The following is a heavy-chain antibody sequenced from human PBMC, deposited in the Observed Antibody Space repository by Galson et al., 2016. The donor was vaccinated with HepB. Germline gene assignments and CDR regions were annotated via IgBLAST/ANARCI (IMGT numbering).Heavy chain of an antibody. CDR2: IIPIFGTA. V-gene: IGHV1-69*13. CDR3: SRAREYSSSPEYYYYGMDV. CDR1: GGTFSSYA. D-gene: IGHD6-6*01. Sequence: SVKVSCKASGGTFSSYAISWVRQAPGQGLEWMGGIIPIFGTANYAQKFQGRVTITADESTSTAYMELSSLRSEDTAVYYWSRAREYSSSPEYYYYGMDVWGQGTTVTVSS. J-gene: IGHJ6*02.